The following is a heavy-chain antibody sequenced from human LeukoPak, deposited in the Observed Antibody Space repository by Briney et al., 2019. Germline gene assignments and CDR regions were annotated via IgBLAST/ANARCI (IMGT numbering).Heavy chain of an antibody. D-gene: IGHD3/OR15-3a*01. Sequence: PGGSLRLSCAASGFTFSNYWMSWVRRAPGKGLEWVANIKQDDSEKYYVDSVKGRFTISRHNAKNSLYLQMNSLRAEDTAIYYCARASQGSRDCIDYWGQGTLVTVSS. V-gene: IGHV3-7*01. CDR2: IKQDDSEK. CDR3: ARASQGSRDCIDY. CDR1: GFTFSNYW. J-gene: IGHJ4*02.